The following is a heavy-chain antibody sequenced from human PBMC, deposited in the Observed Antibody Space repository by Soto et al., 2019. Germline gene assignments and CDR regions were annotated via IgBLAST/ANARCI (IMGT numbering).Heavy chain of an antibody. CDR1: GGSISSGGYY. D-gene: IGHD2-15*01. V-gene: IGHV4-31*03. Sequence: PSETLSLTCTVSGGSISSGGYYWSWIRQHPGKGLEWIGYIYYSGSTYYNPSLKSRVTISVDTSKNQFSLKLSSVTAADTAVYYCARDVLEYCSGGSCYRFDPWGQGTLVTVSS. CDR2: IYYSGST. CDR3: ARDVLEYCSGGSCYRFDP. J-gene: IGHJ5*02.